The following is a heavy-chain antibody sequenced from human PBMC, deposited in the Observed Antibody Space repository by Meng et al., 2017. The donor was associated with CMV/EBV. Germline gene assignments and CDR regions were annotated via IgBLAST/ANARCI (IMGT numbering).Heavy chain of an antibody. CDR2: FDPEDGET. V-gene: IGHV1-24*01. J-gene: IGHJ3*02. CDR3: ATLYYYDSSPPGETNDAFDI. D-gene: IGHD3-22*01. CDR1: GYTLTELS. Sequence: ASVKVSCKVSGYTLTELSMHWVRQAPGKGLEWMGGFDPEDGETIYAQKFQGRVTMTEDTSTDTACMELSSLRSEDTAVYYCATLYYYDSSPPGETNDAFDIWGQGTMVTVSS.